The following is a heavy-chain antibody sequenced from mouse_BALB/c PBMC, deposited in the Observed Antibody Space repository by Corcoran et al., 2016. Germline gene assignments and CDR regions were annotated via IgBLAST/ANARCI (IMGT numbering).Heavy chain of an antibody. CDR3: ARDYYGSSYVFAY. D-gene: IGHD1-1*01. Sequence: EVQLQQSGPELVKPGASMKISCKASGYSFTGYTMNWVKQSHGKNLEWIGLINPYNGGTSYNQKFTGKATLTVDKSSNTAYMELLSLTSEDSAVYYCARDYYGSSYVFAYWGQGTLVTVSA. CDR2: INPYNGGT. J-gene: IGHJ3*01. V-gene: IGHV1-18*01. CDR1: GYSFTGYT.